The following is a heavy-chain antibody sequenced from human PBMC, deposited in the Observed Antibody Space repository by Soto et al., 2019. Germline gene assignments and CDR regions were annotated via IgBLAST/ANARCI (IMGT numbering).Heavy chain of an antibody. CDR2: INHSGST. CDR3: ARAPATDYYYYYGMDV. V-gene: IGHV4-34*01. Sequence: SETLSLTCAVYGGSFSGYYWSWIRQPPGKGLEWIGEINHSGSTNYNPSLKSRVTISVDTSKNQFSLKLSSVTAADTAVYYCARAPATDYYYYYGMDVWGQGTTVTVSS. J-gene: IGHJ6*02. D-gene: IGHD4-4*01. CDR1: GGSFSGYY.